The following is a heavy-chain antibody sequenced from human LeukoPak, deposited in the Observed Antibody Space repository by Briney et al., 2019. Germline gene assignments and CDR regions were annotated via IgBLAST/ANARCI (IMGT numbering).Heavy chain of an antibody. J-gene: IGHJ4*02. CDR3: ARGLIRGYSYADDY. CDR1: GGSFSGYY. D-gene: IGHD5-18*01. V-gene: IGHV4-34*01. CDR2: INHSGST. Sequence: SETLSLACAVYGGSFSGYYWSWIRQPPGKGLEWIGEINHSGSTNYNPSLKSRVTISVDTSKNQFSLKLSSVTAADTAVYYCARGLIRGYSYADDYWGQGTLVTVSS.